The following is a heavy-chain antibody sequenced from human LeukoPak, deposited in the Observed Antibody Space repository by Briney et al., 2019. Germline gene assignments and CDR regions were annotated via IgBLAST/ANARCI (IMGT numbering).Heavy chain of an antibody. CDR1: GFSVSSHY. CDR2: FHGGSNP. J-gene: IGHJ4*02. Sequence: GGSLRLSCAVSGFSVSSHYMSWVRLAPGKGLEWVSVFHGGSNPYYADSVKGRFTISRDVSQNTVYLQMNSLRADDTAVYYCASLVGGAVVGTDFDYWGQGTLVTVSS. D-gene: IGHD6-19*01. V-gene: IGHV3-53*01. CDR3: ASLVGGAVVGTDFDY.